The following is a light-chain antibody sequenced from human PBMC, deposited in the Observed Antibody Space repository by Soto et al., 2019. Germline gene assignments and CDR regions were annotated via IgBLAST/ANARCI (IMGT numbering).Light chain of an antibody. CDR2: GAS. CDR1: QSVSSN. V-gene: IGKV3-20*01. Sequence: EMVMTQSPATLSVSPGEGATLSCRASQSVSSNLAWCQQKPGQAPRLLIYGASRRATGIPDRFSGSASGTDFTLTISRLEPEDFAVYFCQQYSDLPMTFGQGTRLEI. J-gene: IGKJ5*01. CDR3: QQYSDLPMT.